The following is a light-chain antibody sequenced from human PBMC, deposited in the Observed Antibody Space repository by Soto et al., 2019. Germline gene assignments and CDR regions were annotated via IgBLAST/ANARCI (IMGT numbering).Light chain of an antibody. Sequence: EFVLTQSRGTLSLSPGERATLSCRASQTVRNNYLAWYQQKPGQAPRLLIYGASTRATGIPARFSGSGSGTEFTLTISSLQSEDFATYYCQQYETFSGTFGPGTKVDIK. CDR1: QTVRNNY. V-gene: IGKV3-20*01. J-gene: IGKJ1*01. CDR2: GAS. CDR3: QQYETFSGT.